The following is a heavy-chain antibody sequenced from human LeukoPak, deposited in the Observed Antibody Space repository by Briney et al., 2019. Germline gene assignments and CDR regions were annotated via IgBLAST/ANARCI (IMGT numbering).Heavy chain of an antibody. Sequence: PSETLSLTCTVSGGSISSTSYYWGWIRQPPGKGLEWIGSIYYSGSTYYNPSLKSRVTISVDTSKNQFSLKLSSVTAADTAVYYCARVAGLAEWLLPSNFDYWGQGTLVTVSS. CDR1: GGSISSTSYY. V-gene: IGHV4-39*07. D-gene: IGHD3-22*01. CDR2: IYYSGST. J-gene: IGHJ4*02. CDR3: ARVAGLAEWLLPSNFDY.